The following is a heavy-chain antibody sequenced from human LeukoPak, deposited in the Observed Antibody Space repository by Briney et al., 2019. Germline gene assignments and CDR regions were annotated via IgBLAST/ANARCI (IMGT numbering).Heavy chain of an antibody. D-gene: IGHD3-22*01. Sequence: ASVKVSCKASGYIFTGYYMHWVRQAPGQGLEWMGWINPNSGGTNYAQKFQGRVTMTRDTSISTAYMELSRLRSDDTAVYYCARGHSSSFYYYFDYWGQGTLVTVSS. CDR3: ARGHSSSFYYYFDY. V-gene: IGHV1-2*02. CDR2: INPNSGGT. J-gene: IGHJ4*02. CDR1: GYIFTGYY.